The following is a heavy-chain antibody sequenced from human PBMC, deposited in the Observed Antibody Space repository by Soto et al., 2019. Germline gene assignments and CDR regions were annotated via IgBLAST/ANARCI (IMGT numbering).Heavy chain of an antibody. Sequence: QVPLVQSGAEVKKPGSSVKVSCKASGGTFSSYAISWVRQAPGQGLEWMGGIIPIFGTANYAQKFQGRVTITADESTSTAYMELSSLRSEDTAVYYCASLGIAAAGRSYWYFDLWGRGTLVTVSS. V-gene: IGHV1-69*01. CDR1: GGTFSSYA. CDR3: ASLGIAAAGRSYWYFDL. J-gene: IGHJ2*01. D-gene: IGHD6-13*01. CDR2: IIPIFGTA.